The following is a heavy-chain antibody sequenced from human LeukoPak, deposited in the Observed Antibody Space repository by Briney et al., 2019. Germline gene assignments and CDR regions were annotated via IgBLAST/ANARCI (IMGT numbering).Heavy chain of an antibody. J-gene: IGHJ4*02. CDR3: ARVVVLSGYDYLDY. CDR2: IYASGST. CDR1: GLSVSSNY. V-gene: IGHV3-53*01. Sequence: GGSLGLSCAASGLSVSSNYMSWVRQAPGKGLEWVSVIYASGSTYYADSVKGRFTISRDNSKNMLYLQMNSLRADDTAVYYCARVVVLSGYDYLDYWGQGTLVTVSS. D-gene: IGHD5-12*01.